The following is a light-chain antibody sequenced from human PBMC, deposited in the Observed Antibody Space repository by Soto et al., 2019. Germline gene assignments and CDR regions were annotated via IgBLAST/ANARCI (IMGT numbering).Light chain of an antibody. Sequence: QPVLTQSSSASASLGSSVKLTCTLSSGHSSYIIAWHQQQPGKAPRYLMKLEGSGGYNKGSGVPGRFSGSSSGADRYLTISKLQSEDEADYYCETWDSNTRVFGGGTKLTVL. CDR2: LEGSGGY. J-gene: IGLJ2*01. V-gene: IGLV4-60*03. CDR3: ETWDSNTRV. CDR1: SGHSSYI.